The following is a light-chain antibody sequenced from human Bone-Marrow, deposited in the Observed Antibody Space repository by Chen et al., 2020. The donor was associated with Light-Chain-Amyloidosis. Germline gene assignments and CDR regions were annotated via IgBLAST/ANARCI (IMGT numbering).Light chain of an antibody. CDR3: QVWDRSSDRPV. J-gene: IGLJ3*02. CDR2: DDS. Sequence: SCVLTQPSSVSVAPGQTATIACGGKNIGSTSVQWYQQTPGQAPRLVVYDDSDRPSGIPERWSGSSSGNTATLTISRVEARDEADYYCQVWDRSSDRPVFGGGTKLTVL. V-gene: IGLV3-21*02. CDR1: NIGSTS.